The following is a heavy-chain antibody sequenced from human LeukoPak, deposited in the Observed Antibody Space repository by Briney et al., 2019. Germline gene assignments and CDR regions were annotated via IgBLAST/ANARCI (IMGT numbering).Heavy chain of an antibody. CDR1: GYSFTSYD. CDR3: ARDPLRGGAGSYLLDY. Sequence: ASVKVSCKASGYSFTSYDTNWVRQASGQGLEWMGWMNPNSGNTGFAQKFQGRVTMTRNTSISTAYMELSSLTSEDTAMYYCARDPLRGGAGSYLLDYWGQGTLVTVS. J-gene: IGHJ4*02. CDR2: MNPNSGNT. V-gene: IGHV1-8*01. D-gene: IGHD3-10*01.